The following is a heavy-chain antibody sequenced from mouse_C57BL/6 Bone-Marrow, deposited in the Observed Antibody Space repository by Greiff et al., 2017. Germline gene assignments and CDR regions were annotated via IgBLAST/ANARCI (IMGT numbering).Heavy chain of an antibody. CDR3: TSYYDYDGYYYAMDY. CDR1: GFTFSDAW. J-gene: IGHJ4*01. CDR2: IRNKANNHAT. V-gene: IGHV6-6*01. Sequence: EVKVEESGGGLVQPGGSMKLSCAASGFTFSDAWMDWVRQSPEKGLEWGAEIRNKANNHATYSAESVKGRFTISRDDSKSSVYLQMNSLRAEDTGIYYCTSYYDYDGYYYAMDYWGQGTSVTVSS. D-gene: IGHD2-4*01.